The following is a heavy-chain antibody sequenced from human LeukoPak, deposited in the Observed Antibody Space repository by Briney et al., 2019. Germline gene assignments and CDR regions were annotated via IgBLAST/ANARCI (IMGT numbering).Heavy chain of an antibody. CDR3: TTDSGSGSYFSDY. J-gene: IGHJ4*02. D-gene: IGHD3-10*01. V-gene: IGHV3-15*01. CDR1: GFTFSNAW. Sequence: GGSLRLSCAASGFTFSNAWMNWVRQAPGKGLEWVGRIKSKTDGGTTDYAAPVKGRFTISRDYSKNTLYLQMNSLKSEDTAVYYCTTDSGSGSYFSDYWGQGTLVTVSS. CDR2: IKSKTDGGTT.